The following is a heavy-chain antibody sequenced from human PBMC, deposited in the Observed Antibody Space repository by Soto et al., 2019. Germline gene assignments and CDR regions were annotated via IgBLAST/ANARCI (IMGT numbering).Heavy chain of an antibody. Sequence: EVQLLESGGGLVQPGGSLRLSCAASGFTFSSYAMSWVRQAPGKGLEWVSAISGSGGSTYYADSVKGRFTISRGNSKNTLYLQMNSLSAEDTAVYYCAKGPGYCTKGVCYLGWGQGTMVTVSS. CDR3: AKGPGYCTKGVCYLG. V-gene: IGHV3-23*01. CDR2: ISGSGGST. D-gene: IGHD2-8*01. J-gene: IGHJ3*01. CDR1: GFTFSSYA.